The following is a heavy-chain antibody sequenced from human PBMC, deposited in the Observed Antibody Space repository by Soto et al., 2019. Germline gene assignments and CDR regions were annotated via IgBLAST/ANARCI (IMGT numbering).Heavy chain of an antibody. CDR3: AKELGLEAGNYFDY. J-gene: IGHJ4*02. D-gene: IGHD1-1*01. Sequence: GGSLRLSCAASGFTFSSYGMHWVRQAPGKGLEWVAVISYDGSNKYYADSVKGRFTISRDNSKNTPYLQMNSLRAEDTAVYYCAKELGLEAGNYFDYWGQGILVTVSS. CDR1: GFTFSSYG. V-gene: IGHV3-30*18. CDR2: ISYDGSNK.